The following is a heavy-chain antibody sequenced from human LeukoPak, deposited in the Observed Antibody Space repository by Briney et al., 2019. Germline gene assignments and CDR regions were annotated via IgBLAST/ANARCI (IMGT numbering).Heavy chain of an antibody. J-gene: IGHJ4*02. D-gene: IGHD6-13*01. CDR3: ARDSSSWYPV. CDR1: GFTFSSYA. CDR2: ISSSSSYI. V-gene: IGHV3-21*01. Sequence: GGSLRLSSAASGFTFSSYAMSWVRQAPGKGLEWVSSISSSSSYIYYADSVKGRFTISRDNAKNSLYLQMNSLRAEDTAVYYCARDSSSWYPVWGQGTLVTVSS.